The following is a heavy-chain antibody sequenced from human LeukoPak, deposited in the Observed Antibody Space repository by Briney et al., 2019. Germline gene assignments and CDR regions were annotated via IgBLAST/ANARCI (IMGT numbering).Heavy chain of an antibody. J-gene: IGHJ4*02. CDR2: ISGSGGST. V-gene: IGHV3-23*01. CDR3: AKTDRGYDPKYFDY. Sequence: GGSLRLSCAASGFTFSSYAISWVRQAPGKGLEWVASISGSGGSTYYADSVKGRFTISRDNSKNTLYLQMNSLRAEDTALYYCAKTDRGYDPKYFDYWGQGTLVTVSS. D-gene: IGHD5-12*01. CDR1: GFTFSSYA.